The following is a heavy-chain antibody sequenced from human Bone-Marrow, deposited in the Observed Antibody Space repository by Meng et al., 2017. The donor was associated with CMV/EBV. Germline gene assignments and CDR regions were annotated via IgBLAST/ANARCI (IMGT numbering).Heavy chain of an antibody. CDR3: ATSLCIAESGMRYYYGMDV. CDR2: ISSSSSTI. D-gene: IGHD6-13*01. J-gene: IGHJ6*02. V-gene: IGHV3-48*04. CDR1: GFTFSSDS. Sequence: GGSLRLSCAASGFTFSSDSMNWVRQAPGKGLEWVSYISSSSSTIYYADSVKGRFTISRDNAKSSLYLQMNSLRAEDTAVYYCATSLCIAESGMRYYYGMDVWXQGTTVTVSS.